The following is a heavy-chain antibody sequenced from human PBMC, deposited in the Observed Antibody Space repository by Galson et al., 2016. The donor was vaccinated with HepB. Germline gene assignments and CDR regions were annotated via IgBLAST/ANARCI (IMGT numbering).Heavy chain of an antibody. CDR1: SVSITGSY. CDR3: ARRLTWGSGYFDH. Sequence: ETLSLTCTVSSVSITGSYWSWIRQSPGKGLEWIGYIYRRGETNYNPSLKSRVTISIDTSNSQFSLKLSSVTAADTAVYYCARRLTWGSGYFDHWGQGTLVTVSS. V-gene: IGHV4-59*08. CDR2: IYRRGET. J-gene: IGHJ5*02. D-gene: IGHD5-12*01.